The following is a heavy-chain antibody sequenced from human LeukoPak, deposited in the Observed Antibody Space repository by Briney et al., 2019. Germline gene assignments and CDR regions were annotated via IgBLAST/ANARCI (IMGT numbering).Heavy chain of an antibody. J-gene: IGHJ4*02. CDR3: ARVRSGYFRAPDFDY. V-gene: IGHV3-64*01. Sequence: GGSLKLSCAASGFTFTTYAMHWVRQAPGKGLEYVSSISNDGDNTYYANSARGKFTISRDNSKNTLYLQLGSLRAEDMAVYYCARVRSGYFRAPDFDYWGQGTLVTVSS. CDR1: GFTFTTYA. D-gene: IGHD3-22*01. CDR2: ISNDGDNT.